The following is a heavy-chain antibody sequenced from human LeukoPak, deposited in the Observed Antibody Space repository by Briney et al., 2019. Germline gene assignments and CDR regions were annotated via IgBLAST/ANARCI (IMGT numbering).Heavy chain of an antibody. J-gene: IGHJ4*02. D-gene: IGHD2-2*01. Sequence: PGGSLRLSCAASGFTFSSYEMNWVRQAPRKGLEWVSYISSSGSTIYYADSVKGRFTTSRDNAKNSLYLQMSSLRAEDTAVYYCARDCSSTSCPDFDYWGQGTLVTVSS. CDR2: ISSSGSTI. V-gene: IGHV3-48*03. CDR1: GFTFSSYE. CDR3: ARDCSSTSCPDFDY.